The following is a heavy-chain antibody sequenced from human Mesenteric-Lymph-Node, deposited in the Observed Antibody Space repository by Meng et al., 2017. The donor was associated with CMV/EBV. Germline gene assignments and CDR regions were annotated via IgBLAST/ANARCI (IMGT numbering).Heavy chain of an antibody. V-gene: IGHV3-66*02. D-gene: IGHD1-26*01. CDR2: IYSGGST. CDR3: ARDYGGATDGVDY. J-gene: IGHJ4*02. Sequence: LSLTCAASGFTVTSNYLNWVRQAPGKGLEWVALIYSGGSTYYADSVKGRFTISRDISKNTLYLQMNSLRPQDTAVYYCARDYGGATDGVDYWGQGSLVTVSS. CDR1: GFTVTSNY.